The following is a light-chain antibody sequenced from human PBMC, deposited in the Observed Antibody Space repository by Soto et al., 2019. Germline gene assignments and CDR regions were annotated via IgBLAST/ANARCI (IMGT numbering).Light chain of an antibody. Sequence: EIVLTQSPATLSLSPGETATLSCRASQSITRNLAWYQQSPGQAPRLLIYGVSSRATGIPDRFSGSGSGTDFTLTISRLEPEDFAVYYCHQYGSSFPTFGQGTKVDIK. CDR3: HQYGSSFPT. V-gene: IGKV3-20*01. CDR2: GVS. J-gene: IGKJ1*01. CDR1: QSITRN.